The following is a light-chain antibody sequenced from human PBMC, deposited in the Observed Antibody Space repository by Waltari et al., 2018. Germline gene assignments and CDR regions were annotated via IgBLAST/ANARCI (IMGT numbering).Light chain of an antibody. J-gene: IGKJ4*01. CDR1: QSISSW. CDR3: QQYNSVPLT. Sequence: DIQMTQSPSTLSASVGDRVTITCRASQSISSWLTWYQQKPGKAPKLLIYKASSLESGVPSRFSGSGSGTEFTLTISSLQPDDFATYYYQQYNSVPLTFGGGTEVEIK. V-gene: IGKV1-5*03. CDR2: KAS.